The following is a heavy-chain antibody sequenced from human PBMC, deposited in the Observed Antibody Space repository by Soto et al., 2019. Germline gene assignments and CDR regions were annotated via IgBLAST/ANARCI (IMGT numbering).Heavy chain of an antibody. V-gene: IGHV1-69*01. Sequence: QVQLVQSGAEVKKPGSSVKVSCKASGGTFSSYAISWVRQAPGQGLEWMGGIIPIFGTANYAQKFQGRVTLTADESTSTAYMELSSLRSEDAAGYYCAREMLSSGWYGHAFDIWGQGTMVTVSS. CDR3: AREMLSSGWYGHAFDI. D-gene: IGHD6-19*01. J-gene: IGHJ3*02. CDR2: IIPIFGTA. CDR1: GGTFSSYA.